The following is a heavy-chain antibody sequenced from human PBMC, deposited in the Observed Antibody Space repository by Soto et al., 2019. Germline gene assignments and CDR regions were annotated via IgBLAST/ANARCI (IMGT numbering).Heavy chain of an antibody. CDR1: GFNFSSYG. D-gene: IGHD3-22*01. V-gene: IGHV3-30*18. CDR3: AKDLSGYYDVIQH. CDR2: ISYDGSNK. J-gene: IGHJ1*01. Sequence: VGSLRLSCAASGFNFSSYGMHWVRQAPGKGLEWVAVISYDGSNKYYADSVKGRFTISRDNSKNTLYLQMNSLRADDTAVYYCAKDLSGYYDVIQHWGQGTLVTVS.